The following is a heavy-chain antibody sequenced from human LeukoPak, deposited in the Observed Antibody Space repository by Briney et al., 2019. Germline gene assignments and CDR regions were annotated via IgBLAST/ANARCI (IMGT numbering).Heavy chain of an antibody. J-gene: IGHJ4*02. CDR2: IKHDGSEK. Sequence: PGGSLRLSCAASGFTLSRYWMSWVRQAPGKGLEWVANIKHDGSEKYYVDSVKGRFTISRDNAKNSLYLQMNSLRGEDTAVYYCARDRDYYNYFEYWGQGTLVIVSS. CDR1: GFTLSRYW. D-gene: IGHD3-10*01. V-gene: IGHV3-7*04. CDR3: ARDRDYYNYFEY.